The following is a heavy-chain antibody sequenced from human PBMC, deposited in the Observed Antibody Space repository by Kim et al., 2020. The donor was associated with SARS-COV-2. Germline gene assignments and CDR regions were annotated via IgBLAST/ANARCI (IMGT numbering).Heavy chain of an antibody. J-gene: IGHJ4*02. CDR2: ITSDERTL. CDR3: ARSVAGRFDY. D-gene: IGHD2-21*01. V-gene: IGHV3-48*02. Sequence: GGSLRLSCAASGFAFNIYSMNWVRQTPVKGLEWVAYITSDERTLYYADAVRGRFTISRDNAKNLVYLHMNSLRDDDTAMYYCARSVAGRFDYWGQGAIVTVSS. CDR1: GFAFNIYS.